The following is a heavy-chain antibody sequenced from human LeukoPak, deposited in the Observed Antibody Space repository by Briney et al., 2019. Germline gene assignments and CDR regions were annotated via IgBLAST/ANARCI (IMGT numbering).Heavy chain of an antibody. CDR1: GGSISSGGYY. D-gene: IGHD6-19*01. J-gene: IGHJ4*02. V-gene: IGHV4-30-2*01. CDR2: IYHSGST. Sequence: SQTLSLTCTVSGGSISSGGYYWSWIRQPPGKGLEWIGYIYHSGSTYYNPSLKSRVTISVDRSKNQFSLKLSSVTAADTAVYYCAKESRNNSGWYRDYWGQGTLVTVSS. CDR3: AKESRNNSGWYRDY.